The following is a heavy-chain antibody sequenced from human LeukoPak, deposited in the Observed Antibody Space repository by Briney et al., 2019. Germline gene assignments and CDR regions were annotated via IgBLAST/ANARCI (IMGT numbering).Heavy chain of an antibody. D-gene: IGHD5-24*01. CDR3: ASGDGYNLY. J-gene: IGHJ4*02. CDR1: GGSFTSYY. V-gene: IGHV4-59*01. CDR2: IHHSGSN. Sequence: SETLSLTCTVSGGSFTSYYWNWIRQPPGKGLEWIGNIHHSGSNNYNPSLKSRVTISADTSKNQFSLKLSSVTAAGTAMYFCASGDGYNLYWGQGTLVTVSS.